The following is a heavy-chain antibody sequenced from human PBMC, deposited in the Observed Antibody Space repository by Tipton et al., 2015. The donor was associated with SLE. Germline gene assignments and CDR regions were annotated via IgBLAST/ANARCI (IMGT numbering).Heavy chain of an antibody. CDR2: INHGGST. J-gene: IGHJ3*02. D-gene: IGHD3-16*02. CDR1: GGSFGGYY. CDR3: AQAHLWGSYRYASDI. V-gene: IGHV4-34*01. Sequence: GSLRLSCSIYGGSFGGYYWSWIRQPPGKGLEWIGEINHGGSTNYNPSLKSRVTISVDTSKNQFSLKLSSVTAADTAVYYCAQAHLWGSYRYASDIWGQGTMVTVSS.